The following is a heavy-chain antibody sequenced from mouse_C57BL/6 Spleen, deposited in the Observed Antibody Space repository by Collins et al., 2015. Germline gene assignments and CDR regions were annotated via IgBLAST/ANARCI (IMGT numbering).Heavy chain of an antibody. CDR2: INTYSGVP. CDR1: GYTFTTYG. CDR3: ARYDGYYV. Sequence: QIQLVQSGPELKKPGETVKISCKASGYTFTTYGMSWVKQAPGKGLKWMGWINTYSGVPTYADDFKGRSAFSLETSASTAYLQINNLKNEDTATYFCARYDGYYVWGQGTTLTVSS. J-gene: IGHJ2*01. D-gene: IGHD2-3*01. V-gene: IGHV9-3*01.